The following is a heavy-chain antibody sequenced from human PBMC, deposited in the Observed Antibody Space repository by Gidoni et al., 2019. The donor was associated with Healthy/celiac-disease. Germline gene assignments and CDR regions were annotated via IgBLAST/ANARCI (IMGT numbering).Heavy chain of an antibody. CDR1: GFTFSSYG. J-gene: IGHJ4*02. CDR2: IWYDGSNK. V-gene: IGHV3-33*01. D-gene: IGHD5-18*01. CDR3: ARDLGWGGYSLSFDY. Sequence: QVQLVESGGGVVQPGRSLRLSCAASGFTFSSYGMHWVRQAPGKGLEWVAVIWYDGSNKYYADSVKGRFTISRDNSKNTLYLQMNSLRAEDTAVYYCARDLGWGGYSLSFDYWGQGTLVTVSS.